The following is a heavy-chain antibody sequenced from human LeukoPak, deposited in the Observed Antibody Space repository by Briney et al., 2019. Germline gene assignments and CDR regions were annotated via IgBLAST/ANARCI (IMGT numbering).Heavy chain of an antibody. CDR1: GFSFSSFS. V-gene: IGHV3-21*01. CDR3: ARDLGYSSGPNY. J-gene: IGHJ4*02. D-gene: IGHD6-19*01. Sequence: GGSLRLSCAASGFSFSSFSMNWVRQAPGKGLEWVSYISGGSSFTYYVDSVKGRFTISRDNAKNSLYLQMNRLRAEDTAVYYCARDLGYSSGPNYWGQGTRVTVSS. CDR2: ISGGSSFT.